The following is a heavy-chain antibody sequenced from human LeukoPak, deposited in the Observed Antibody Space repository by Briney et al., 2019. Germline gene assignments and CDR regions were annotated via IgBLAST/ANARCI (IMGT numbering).Heavy chain of an antibody. CDR2: IYYSGST. V-gene: IGHV4-59*01. J-gene: IGHJ3*02. D-gene: IGHD2-15*01. Sequence: SETLSLTCTVSGGSISSYYWSWIRQPPGKGLEWIGYIYYSGSTNYNPSLKSRVTISVDTSKNQFSLKLSSVTAADTAVYYCASTVRVGIPLAGAFDIWGQGTMVTVSS. CDR3: ASTVRVGIPLAGAFDI. CDR1: GGSISSYY.